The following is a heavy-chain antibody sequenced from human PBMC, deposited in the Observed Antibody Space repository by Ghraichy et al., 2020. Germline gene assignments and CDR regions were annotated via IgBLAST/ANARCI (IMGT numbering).Heavy chain of an antibody. J-gene: IGHJ6*02. V-gene: IGHV3-48*02. Sequence: GGSLRLSCAASGFTFSSYSMIWVRQAPGKGLEWVSYISSSSTIYYADAVKGRFTISRDNAKNSLYLQMNSLRDEDTAVYYCARIADCGGDCYAGDYGMDVCGQGTTVTVSS. CDR3: ARIADCGGDCYAGDYGMDV. D-gene: IGHD2-21*02. CDR2: ISSSSTI. CDR1: GFTFSSYS.